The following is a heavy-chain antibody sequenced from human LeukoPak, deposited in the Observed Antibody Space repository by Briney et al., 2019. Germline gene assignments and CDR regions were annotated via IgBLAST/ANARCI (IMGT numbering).Heavy chain of an antibody. V-gene: IGHV3-33*01. J-gene: IGHJ4*02. Sequence: GGSLRLSCAASGFTFSSYGMHWVRQAPGKGLEWVAVIWYDGSNKYYADSVKGRFTISRDNAKNSLYLQMNSLRAEDTAVYYCARAPDGDAGYWGQGTLVTVSS. CDR3: ARAPDGDAGY. CDR2: IWYDGSNK. CDR1: GFTFSSYG.